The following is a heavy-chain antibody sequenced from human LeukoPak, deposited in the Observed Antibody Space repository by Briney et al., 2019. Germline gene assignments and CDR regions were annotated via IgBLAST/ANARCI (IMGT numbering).Heavy chain of an antibody. D-gene: IGHD3-3*01. CDR3: ATRRITLLI. J-gene: IGHJ3*02. CDR1: GFTFSNYA. Sequence: GGSLRLSCAASGFTFSNYAMSWVRQAPGKGLEWVANIKQDGSEKYYVDSVKGRFTISRDNAKNSLYLQMNSLRAEDTAVYYCATRRITLLIWGQGTMVTVSS. CDR2: IKQDGSEK. V-gene: IGHV3-7*01.